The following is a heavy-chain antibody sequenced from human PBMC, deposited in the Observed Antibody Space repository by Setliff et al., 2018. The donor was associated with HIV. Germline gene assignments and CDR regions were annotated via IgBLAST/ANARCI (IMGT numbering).Heavy chain of an antibody. J-gene: IGHJ4*02. CDR1: GFTFSSSS. D-gene: IGHD3-10*01. Sequence: PGGSLRLSCAASGFTFSSSSMNWVRQAPGKGLEWVSSIGSSSSYIYYADSVKGRFTISRDNAKNSLFLQMNSLRAEDTAVYYCASGRGDYYASGTLLDYWGQGTLVTVSS. V-gene: IGHV3-21*01. CDR2: IGSSSSYI. CDR3: ASGRGDYYASGTLLDY.